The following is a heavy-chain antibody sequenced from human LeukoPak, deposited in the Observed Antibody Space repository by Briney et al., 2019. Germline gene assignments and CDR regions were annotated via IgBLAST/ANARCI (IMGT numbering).Heavy chain of an antibody. J-gene: IGHJ4*02. D-gene: IGHD3-10*01. CDR1: GFTFSDYY. CDR2: ISSSSSYT. CDR3: ASSSQMVRGVANFDY. V-gene: IGHV3-11*06. Sequence: GGSLRLSCAASGFTFSDYYMSWIRQAPGKGLEWVSYISSSSSYTNYADSVKGRFTISRDNAKNSLYLQMNSLRAEDTAVYYCASSSQMVRGVANFDYWGQGTLVTVSS.